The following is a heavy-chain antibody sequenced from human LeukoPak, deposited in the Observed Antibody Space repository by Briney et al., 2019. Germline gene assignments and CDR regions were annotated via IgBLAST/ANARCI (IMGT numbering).Heavy chain of an antibody. J-gene: IGHJ4*02. CDR2: ISYDGSNK. Sequence: GGSLRLSCAASGFTFSSYAMHWVRQAPGKGLEWVAVISYDGSNKYYADSVKGRFTISRDNSKNTLYLQMNSLRAEDTAVYYCARVGCSGGSCYLYYFDYWGQGTLVTVSS. CDR3: ARVGCSGGSCYLYYFDY. CDR1: GFTFSSYA. V-gene: IGHV3-30*04. D-gene: IGHD2-15*01.